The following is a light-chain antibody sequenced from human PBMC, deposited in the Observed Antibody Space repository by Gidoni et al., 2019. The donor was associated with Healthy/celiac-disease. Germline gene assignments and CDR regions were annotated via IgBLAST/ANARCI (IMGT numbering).Light chain of an antibody. CDR2: WAS. J-gene: IGKJ3*01. CDR1: QSVVYSSNNKNY. Sequence: DIVLTQSPDSLPASLGERATINCKSSQSVVYSSNNKNYLAWYQQKPGQPPKLLIYWASTRESGVPDRFSGSGSGTDFTLTISSLQAEDVAVYYCQQYDSTPLTFGPGTKVEIK. CDR3: QQYDSTPLT. V-gene: IGKV4-1*01.